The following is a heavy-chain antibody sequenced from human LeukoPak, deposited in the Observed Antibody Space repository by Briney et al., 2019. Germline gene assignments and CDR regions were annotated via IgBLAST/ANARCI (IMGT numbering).Heavy chain of an antibody. CDR2: INPSGGST. CDR1: GYTSTSYY. Sequence: ASVKVSCKASGYTSTSYYMHWVRQAPGQGLEWMGIINPSGGSTSYAQKFQGRVTMTTDTSTTTAYMELTRLRSDDTAVYYCARDPLSSTWSPYYFTLDAWGQGTTVIVS. CDR3: ARDPLSSTWSPYYFTLDA. J-gene: IGHJ6*02. V-gene: IGHV1-46*01. D-gene: IGHD6-13*01.